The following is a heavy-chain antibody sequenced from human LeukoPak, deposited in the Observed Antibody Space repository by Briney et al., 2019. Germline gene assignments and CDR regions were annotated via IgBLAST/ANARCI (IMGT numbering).Heavy chain of an antibody. CDR2: IYSGGST. J-gene: IGHJ4*02. CDR3: ARDSYGDLDS. D-gene: IGHD4/OR15-4a*01. CDR1: GFTVSDSF. V-gene: IGHV3-53*01. Sequence: GGSLRLSCAVSGFTVSDSFMSWVRQAPGKGLEWVSIIYSGGSTYYADSVKGRFTISRDVPENTLFLQMNNLRAEDTAMYYCARDSYGDLDSWGQGTLVIVSS.